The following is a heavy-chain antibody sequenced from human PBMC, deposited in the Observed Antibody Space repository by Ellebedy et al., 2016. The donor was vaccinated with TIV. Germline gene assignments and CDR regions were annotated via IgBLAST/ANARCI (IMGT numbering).Heavy chain of an antibody. CDR2: IYTSGST. CDR3: ASGAGGLSSGWYGVGDYYYGMDV. CDR1: GGSISSGGYY. Sequence: SETLSLXXTVSGGSISSGGYYWSWIRQHPGKGLEWIGRIYTSGSTNYNPSLKSRVTMSVDTSKNQFSLKLSSVTAADTAVYYCASGAGGLSSGWYGVGDYYYGMDVWGQGTTVTVSS. D-gene: IGHD6-19*01. J-gene: IGHJ6*02. V-gene: IGHV4-61*02.